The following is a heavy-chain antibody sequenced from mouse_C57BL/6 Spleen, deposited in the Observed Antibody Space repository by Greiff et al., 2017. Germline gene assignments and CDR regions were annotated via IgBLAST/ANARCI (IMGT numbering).Heavy chain of an antibody. J-gene: IGHJ3*01. V-gene: IGHV1-50*01. CDR3: ARRGLSFAY. CDR2: IDPSDSYT. CDR1: GYTFTSYW. D-gene: IGHD6-5*01. Sequence: VQLQQPGAELVKPGASVKLSCKASGYTFTSYWMQWVKQRPGQGLEWIGEIDPSDSYTNYNQKFKGKATLTVDTSSSTAYMQLSSLTSEDSAVYYCARRGLSFAYWGQGTLFTVSA.